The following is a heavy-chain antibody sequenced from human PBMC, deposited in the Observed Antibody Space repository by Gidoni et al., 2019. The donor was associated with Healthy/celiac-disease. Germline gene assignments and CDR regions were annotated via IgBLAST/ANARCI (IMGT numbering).Heavy chain of an antibody. CDR1: GFTFDDFA. CDR3: AKDGYSYGYEGGAAAGTHFDY. CDR2: ISWDSGSI. D-gene: IGHD5-18*01. Sequence: EVQLVESGGGLVQPGRSLRLSCAAPGFTFDDFAMHWVRQAPGTGLEWVSGISWDSGSIGYADSVKGRFTISRDNAKNSLYLQMNSLGAEDTALYYCAKDGYSYGYEGGAAAGTHFDYWGQGTLVTVSS. V-gene: IGHV3-9*01. J-gene: IGHJ4*02.